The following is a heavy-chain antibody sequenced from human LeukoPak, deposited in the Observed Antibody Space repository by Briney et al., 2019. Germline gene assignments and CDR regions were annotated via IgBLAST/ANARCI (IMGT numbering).Heavy chain of an antibody. CDR3: ATDGSGSYRFDY. CDR1: GYTLTELS. D-gene: IGHD1-26*01. J-gene: IGHJ4*02. V-gene: IGHV1-24*01. Sequence: GASVKVSCKVSGYTLTELSMHWVRQAPGKGLEWMGGFDPEDGETIHAQKFQGRVTMTEDTSTDTAYMELSSLRSEDTAVYYCATDGSGSYRFDYWGQGTLVTVSS. CDR2: FDPEDGET.